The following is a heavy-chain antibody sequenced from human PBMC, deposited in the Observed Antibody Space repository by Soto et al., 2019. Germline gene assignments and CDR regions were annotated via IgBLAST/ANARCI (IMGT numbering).Heavy chain of an antibody. D-gene: IGHD6-19*01. Sequence: QVQLVQSGAAVRKPGSSVKVSCKASGGTFTKYAITWVRQAPRQGLEWMGGIVPLPGTTNYAQKFRGRVTISADEYTSTGSLELSSPRSESKAVYYCASAGGCLGGSSGWPDYAFDVWGQGTMVIVSS. CDR1: GGTFTKYA. V-gene: IGHV1-69*01. CDR3: ASAGGCLGGSSGWPDYAFDV. J-gene: IGHJ3*01. CDR2: IVPLPGTT.